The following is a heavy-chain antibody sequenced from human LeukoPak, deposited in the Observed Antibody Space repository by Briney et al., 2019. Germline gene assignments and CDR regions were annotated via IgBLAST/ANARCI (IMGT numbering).Heavy chain of an antibody. D-gene: IGHD2-8*01. CDR1: GGSITSTNW. Sequence: SESLSLTCGVSGGSITSTNWWSWVRQPPGQGLEWIGEVSLSGLTNSNPSLSSRIIMALDTSKNHLSLHLTSVTAADTAVYYCSRENGAFSPFGYWGQGFLVTVFS. J-gene: IGHJ4*02. CDR3: SRENGAFSPFGY. V-gene: IGHV4-4*02. CDR2: VSLSGLT.